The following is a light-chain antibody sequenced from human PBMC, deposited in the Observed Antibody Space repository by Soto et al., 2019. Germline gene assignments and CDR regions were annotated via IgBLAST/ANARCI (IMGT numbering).Light chain of an antibody. CDR3: KLYDESPLT. CDR2: GAS. J-gene: IGKJ4*01. Sequence: EVVLTQSPGTLSLSPGQRAILSCRASQSVSSRNLAWYQQKHGRAPSLLIYGASSRATGVPDRFSGSGAGTVVILIISRLEAEDFAVYYCKLYDESPLTFGGGTKVEI. V-gene: IGKV3-20*01. CDR1: QSVSSRN.